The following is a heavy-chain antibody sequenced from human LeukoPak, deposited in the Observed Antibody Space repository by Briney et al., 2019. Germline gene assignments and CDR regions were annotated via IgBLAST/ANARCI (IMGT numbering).Heavy chain of an antibody. D-gene: IGHD3-10*01. CDR3: ARHYYGSGSYYNAQNWFDP. Sequence: NSSETLSLTCTVSGGSISSSSYYWGWIRQPPGKGLEWIGSIYYSGSTYCNPSLKSRVTISVDTSKNQFSLKLSSVTAADTAVYYCARHYYGSGSYYNAQNWFDPWGQGTLVTVSS. CDR2: IYYSGST. J-gene: IGHJ5*02. CDR1: GGSISSSSYY. V-gene: IGHV4-39*01.